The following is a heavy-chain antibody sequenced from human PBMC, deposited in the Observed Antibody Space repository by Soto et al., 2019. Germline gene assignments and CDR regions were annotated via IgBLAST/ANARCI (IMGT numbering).Heavy chain of an antibody. CDR3: ARDERGSSWYRWFDP. V-gene: IGHV4-59*01. D-gene: IGHD6-13*01. CDR1: GGSISNYY. J-gene: IGHJ5*02. Sequence: WETLSLTCTVSGGSISNYYWNWIRQTPGKGLEWIGPIYYSGSTNYNPSLKSRVTISVDTSKNQFSLKLTSVTAADTAVYYCARDERGSSWYRWFDPWGQGTLVTVSS. CDR2: IYYSGST.